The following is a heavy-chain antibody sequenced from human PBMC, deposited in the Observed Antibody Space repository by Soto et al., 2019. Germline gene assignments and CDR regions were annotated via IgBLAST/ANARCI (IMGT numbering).Heavy chain of an antibody. V-gene: IGHV4-39*01. Sequence: PSETLSLTCTVSGGSISSSSYYWGWIRQPPGKGLEWIGSIYYSGSTYYSPSLKSRVTISVDTSKNQFSLKLSSVTAADTAVYYCASPMVRGVIRKYYYYGMDVWGQGTTVTVSS. CDR2: IYYSGST. J-gene: IGHJ6*02. CDR1: GGSISSSSYY. D-gene: IGHD3-10*01. CDR3: ASPMVRGVIRKYYYYGMDV.